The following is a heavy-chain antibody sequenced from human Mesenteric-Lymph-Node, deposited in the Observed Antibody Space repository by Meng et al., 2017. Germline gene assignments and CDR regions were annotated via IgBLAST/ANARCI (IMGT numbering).Heavy chain of an antibody. CDR3: ARDNWALYYFDY. CDR2: IYHSGST. J-gene: IGHJ4*02. Sequence: SETLSLTCTVSGYSISSGYYWGWIRQPPGKGLGWIGSIYHSGSTYYNPSLKSRVTISVDTSKNQFSLKVSSVTAADTAVYYCARDNWALYYFDYWGQGTLVTVSS. D-gene: IGHD3-16*01. V-gene: IGHV4-38-2*02. CDR1: GYSISSGYY.